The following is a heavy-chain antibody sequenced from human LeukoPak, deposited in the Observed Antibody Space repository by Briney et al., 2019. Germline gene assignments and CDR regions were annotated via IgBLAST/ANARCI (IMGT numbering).Heavy chain of an antibody. J-gene: IGHJ6*03. CDR2: INHSGST. D-gene: IGHD3-22*01. CDR1: GGSFSGYY. V-gene: IGHV4-34*01. CDR3: ARTXXSSGYIYYYYYMDV. Sequence: ETLSLTCAVYGGSFSGYYWSWIRQPPGKGLEWIGEINHSGSTNYNPSLKSRVTISVDTSKNQCSLKLSSVTAADTDVYYFARTXXSSGYIYYYYYMDVWGKGTTVTVSS.